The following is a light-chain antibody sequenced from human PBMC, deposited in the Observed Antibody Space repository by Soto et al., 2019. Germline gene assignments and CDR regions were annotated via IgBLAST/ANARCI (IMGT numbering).Light chain of an antibody. V-gene: IGLV2-23*02. CDR3: CSYATGSTYF. J-gene: IGLJ1*01. CDR2: EVS. CDR1: SSDVGSYNL. Sequence: QSVLTQPASVSGSPGQSITISCTGASSDVGSYNLVSWYQQHPGKAPKLMIFEVSKRPSGVSNRFSGPKSGNTASLTISGLQAEDEAEYYCCSYATGSTYFFGTGTKVTVL.